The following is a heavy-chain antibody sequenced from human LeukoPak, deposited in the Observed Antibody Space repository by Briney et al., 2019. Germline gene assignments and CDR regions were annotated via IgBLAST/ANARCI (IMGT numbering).Heavy chain of an antibody. Sequence: PGGSLRLSCAASGFTFSSYEMNWVRQAPGKGLEWVSYISSSGSTIYYADSVKGRFTISRDNAKNSLYLQMNSLRAEDTAVYYCARHSSTWYSAFDIWGQGTTVTVSS. CDR2: ISSSGSTI. CDR1: GFTFSSYE. V-gene: IGHV3-48*03. CDR3: ARHSSTWYSAFDI. J-gene: IGHJ3*02. D-gene: IGHD6-13*01.